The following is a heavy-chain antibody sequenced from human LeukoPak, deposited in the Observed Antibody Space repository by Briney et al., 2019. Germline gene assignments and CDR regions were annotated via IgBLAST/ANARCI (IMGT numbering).Heavy chain of an antibody. Sequence: GGSLRLSCAASGFIFSDYWMSWVRQAPGKGLEWVSYISSSSSYTNYADSVKGRFTISRDNAKNSLYLQMNSLRAEDTAVYYCARDRVRKIVVVNYYYYGMDVWGQGTTVTVSS. V-gene: IGHV3-11*05. CDR1: GFIFSDYW. J-gene: IGHJ6*02. CDR3: ARDRVRKIVVVNYYYYGMDV. D-gene: IGHD3-22*01. CDR2: ISSSSSYT.